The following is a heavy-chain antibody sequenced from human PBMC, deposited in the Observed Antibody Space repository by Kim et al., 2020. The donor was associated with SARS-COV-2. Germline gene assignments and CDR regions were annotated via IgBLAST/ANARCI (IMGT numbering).Heavy chain of an antibody. D-gene: IGHD3-16*01. V-gene: IGHV3-30*07. J-gene: IGHJ4*02. CDR3: ARGAGVGGPNYFDY. Sequence: AESVKGRLTSSRDDSKNTLDLLMNTLRAEDTAVYYCARGAGVGGPNYFDYWGQGTLVTVSS.